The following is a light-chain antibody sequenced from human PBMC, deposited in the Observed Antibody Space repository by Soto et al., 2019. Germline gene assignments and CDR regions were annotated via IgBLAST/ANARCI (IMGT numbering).Light chain of an antibody. CDR1: QSVGSY. V-gene: IGKV3-11*01. Sequence: EIVLPQSPDTLSLSPGERATLSCRASQSVGSYLAWYQQKPGQAPRLLIYASSNRATGIPARFSGSGSGIDFTLTISSLEPEDVAVYYCQQRSNWYTFGQGTKLEIK. CDR3: QQRSNWYT. CDR2: ASS. J-gene: IGKJ2*01.